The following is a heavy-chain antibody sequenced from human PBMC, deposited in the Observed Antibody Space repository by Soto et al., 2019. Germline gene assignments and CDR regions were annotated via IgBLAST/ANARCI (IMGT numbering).Heavy chain of an antibody. CDR3: ADASPNDDGDHDAFDL. CDR2: ILPIVDAT. J-gene: IGHJ5*01. CDR1: GGTFSRHA. D-gene: IGHD4-17*01. Sequence: QVQLVQSGTEVKKPGSSVKVSCKASGGTFSRHAVNWVRQAPGQGLEWMGAILPIVDATNDAQKFQDRVTITADESTGTVYMELRSMRSEDTAVYSSADASPNDDGDHDAFDLWGQGTLVIVSS. V-gene: IGHV1-69*12.